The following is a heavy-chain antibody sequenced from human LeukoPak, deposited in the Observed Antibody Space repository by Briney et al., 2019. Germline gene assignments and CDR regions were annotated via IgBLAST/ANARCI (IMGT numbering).Heavy chain of an antibody. CDR2: MYYRGTI. J-gene: IGHJ4*02. Sequence: SETLSLTCSVSGGSISSNYWSWIRQAPGKGLEWIGYMYYRGTIRYSPSLKSRATMSVDPPKNLFSLKLTSVTAADTAVYYCARVLLAGTTDYWGQGTLVTVSS. V-gene: IGHV4-59*01. CDR1: GGSISSNY. CDR3: ARVLLAGTTDY. D-gene: IGHD1-1*01.